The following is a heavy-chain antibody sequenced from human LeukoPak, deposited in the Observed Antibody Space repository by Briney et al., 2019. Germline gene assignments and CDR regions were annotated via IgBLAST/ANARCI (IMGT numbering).Heavy chain of an antibody. Sequence: ASVKVSCKASGYTFTGYFMHWVRQAPGHGLEWMGWINPNSGGTNYAQKFQGRVTMTRDTSISTAYMELSRLRSDDTAVYYCARIPIVATAWRPFDYWGQGTLVTVSS. CDR3: ARIPIVATAWRPFDY. V-gene: IGHV1-2*02. J-gene: IGHJ4*02. CDR1: GYTFTGYF. CDR2: INPNSGGT. D-gene: IGHD5-12*01.